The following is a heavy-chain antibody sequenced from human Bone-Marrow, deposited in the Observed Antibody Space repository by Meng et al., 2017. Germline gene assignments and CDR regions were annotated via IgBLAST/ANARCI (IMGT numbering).Heavy chain of an antibody. J-gene: IGHJ1*01. V-gene: IGHV4-34*01. CDR2: INHSGST. CDR3: ARGTRPLLFQH. D-gene: IGHD1-1*01. Sequence: QVQLPQWGAGLLKPSETLSLTCAVYGGSFCGYYWSWIRQPPGKGLEWIGEINHSGSTNYNPSLKSRVTISVDTSKNQFSLKLSSVTAADTAVYYCARGTRPLLFQHWGQGTLVTVSS. CDR1: GGSFCGYY.